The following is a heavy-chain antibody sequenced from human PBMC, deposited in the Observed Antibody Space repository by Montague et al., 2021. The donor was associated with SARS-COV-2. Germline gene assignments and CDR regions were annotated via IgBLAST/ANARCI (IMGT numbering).Heavy chain of an antibody. D-gene: IGHD1-26*01. Sequence: SETLSLTCTVSGGPISSSIYYWDWMRERTGQEREWIVSIYDSASNYYNPSLKVPITVSVDTSKNHFSLKLSSVTAADTAVYYCARGGYKVLPLATTISGIDVWGQGTTVTVSS. J-gene: IGHJ6*02. CDR2: IYDSASN. V-gene: IGHV4-39*02. CDR3: ARGGYKVLPLATTISGIDV. CDR1: GGPISSSIYY.